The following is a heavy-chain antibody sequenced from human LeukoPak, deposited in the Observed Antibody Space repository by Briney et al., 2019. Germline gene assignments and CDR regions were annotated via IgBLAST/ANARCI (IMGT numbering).Heavy chain of an antibody. D-gene: IGHD3-9*01. Sequence: PSETLSLTCTVSGGSISSGGYYWSWIRQHPGKGLEWIGYIYYSGSTYYNPSLMSRVTISVDTSRNQFSLKLSSVTAADTAVYCCARDSRITYYDIGSDPWGQGTLVTVSS. J-gene: IGHJ5*02. CDR2: IYYSGST. V-gene: IGHV4-31*03. CDR3: ARDSRITYYDIGSDP. CDR1: GGSISSGGYY.